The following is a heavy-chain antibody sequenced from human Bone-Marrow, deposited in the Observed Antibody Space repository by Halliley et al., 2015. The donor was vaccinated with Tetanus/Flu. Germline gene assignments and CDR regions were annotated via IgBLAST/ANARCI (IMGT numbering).Heavy chain of an antibody. J-gene: IGHJ4*02. CDR1: GYSFTTYW. CDR3: AALIAASHFTDY. CDR2: IYPGDSDT. D-gene: IGHD6-13*01. Sequence: VQLVQSGAEVKKPGESLKISCKGSGYSFTTYWIGWVRQVPGQGLELIGLIYPGDSDTWYSPSFQGQVIISADKSVTSAYLQWTPLKASDTAIYYCAALIAASHFTDYWGQGTLVTVSS. V-gene: IGHV5-51*01.